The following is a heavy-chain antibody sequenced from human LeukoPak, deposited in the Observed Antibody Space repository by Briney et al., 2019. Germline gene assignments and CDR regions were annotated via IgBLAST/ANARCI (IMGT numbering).Heavy chain of an antibody. CDR2: ISSSGSTI. Sequence: GGSLRLSCAASGFTFSSYEMNWVRQAPGKGLEWVSYISSSGSTIYYADSVKGRFTISRDNAKNSLYLQMNSLSAEDTAVYYCARDRGPHSISPNSGAFDIWGQGTMVTVSS. J-gene: IGHJ3*02. D-gene: IGHD6-6*01. V-gene: IGHV3-48*03. CDR1: GFTFSSYE. CDR3: ARDRGPHSISPNSGAFDI.